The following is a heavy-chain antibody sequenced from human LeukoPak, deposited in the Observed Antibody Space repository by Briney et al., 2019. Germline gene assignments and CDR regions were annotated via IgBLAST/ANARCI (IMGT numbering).Heavy chain of an antibody. CDR2: IYSGGST. D-gene: IGHD3-3*01. V-gene: IGHV3-53*05. CDR1: GFTVSSNY. CDR3: AKKAKAGRYYDFWSGYYPDY. J-gene: IGHJ4*02. Sequence: GGSLRLSCAASGFTVSSNYMSWVRQAPGKGLEWVSVIYSGGSTYYADSVKGRFTISRDNSKNTLYLQMNSLRAEDTAVYYCAKKAKAGRYYDFWSGYYPDYWGQGTLVTVSS.